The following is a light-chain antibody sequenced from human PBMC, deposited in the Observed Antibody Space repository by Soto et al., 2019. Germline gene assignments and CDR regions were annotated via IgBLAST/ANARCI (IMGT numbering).Light chain of an antibody. Sequence: DIQMTQSPSSLSASVGDRVTITCRASQSISSYLNWYQQKPGKAPNLLIYAASSLQSGVPLRFSGSGSGTDFTLTISSLQPEDFATYSCQQSYSTPWTVGQGTKVDIK. CDR1: QSISSY. V-gene: IGKV1-39*01. CDR3: QQSYSTPWT. J-gene: IGKJ1*01. CDR2: AAS.